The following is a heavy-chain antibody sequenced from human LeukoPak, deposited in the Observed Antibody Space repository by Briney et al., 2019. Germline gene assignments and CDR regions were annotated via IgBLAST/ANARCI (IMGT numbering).Heavy chain of an antibody. CDR2: IYPGDSDT. V-gene: IGHV5-51*01. Sequence: PGESLKIYCKGSGYSFTSYWIGLVRQMPGKGLEWIGIIYPGDSDTRYSPYFQGQVNISADKSISTAYLQWSSLKASDTAMYYCARHFTESSGYNDSLGSDYWGQGTLVTVSS. J-gene: IGHJ4*02. CDR3: ARHFTESSGYNDSLGSDY. CDR1: GYSFTSYW. D-gene: IGHD3-22*01.